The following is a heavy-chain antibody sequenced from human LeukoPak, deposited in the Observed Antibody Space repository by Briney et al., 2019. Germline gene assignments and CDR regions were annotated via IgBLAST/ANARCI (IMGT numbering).Heavy chain of an antibody. V-gene: IGHV3-23*01. Sequence: GGSLRLSCAGSGFTFSSYAMSWVRQAPGKGLEWVSAISGSGGSTYYADSVKGRFTISRDNSKNTLYLQMNSLRAEDTAVYYCAKVVARDIVVVVAATYYFDYWGQGTLVTVSS. CDR3: AKVVARDIVVVVAATYYFDY. J-gene: IGHJ4*02. CDR2: ISGSGGST. CDR1: GFTFSSYA. D-gene: IGHD2-15*01.